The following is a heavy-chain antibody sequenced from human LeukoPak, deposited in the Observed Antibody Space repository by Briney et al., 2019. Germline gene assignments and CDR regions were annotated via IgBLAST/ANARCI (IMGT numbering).Heavy chain of an antibody. CDR3: AKDANYYDSSGFFIPFDY. V-gene: IGHV3-23*01. D-gene: IGHD3-22*01. J-gene: IGHJ4*02. Sequence: GGSLRLSCSASGFAFSRFAMLWVRHLPGKGLDWVSTISGNGHHTSYGDSVKGRFTVSRDNAKNILYLQMNSLRADDSALYYCAKDANYYDSSGFFIPFDYWGQGTLVTVSS. CDR2: ISGNGHHT. CDR1: GFAFSRFA.